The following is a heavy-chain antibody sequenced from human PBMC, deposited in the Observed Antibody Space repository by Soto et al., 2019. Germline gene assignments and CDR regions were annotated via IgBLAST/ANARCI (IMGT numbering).Heavy chain of an antibody. CDR1: GFTFSSYA. J-gene: IGHJ5*02. CDR2: ISGRGDIT. V-gene: IGHV3-23*01. Sequence: PGGSLRLSCAASGFTFSSYAMNWVRQAPGRGLEWVSFISGRGDITYYADSVMGRFTISRDSSKNTLYLQMNSLRAEDTAVYYCGEDLLGYCSGGTCLNWFDPWGQGTLVTVSS. D-gene: IGHD2-15*01. CDR3: GEDLLGYCSGGTCLNWFDP.